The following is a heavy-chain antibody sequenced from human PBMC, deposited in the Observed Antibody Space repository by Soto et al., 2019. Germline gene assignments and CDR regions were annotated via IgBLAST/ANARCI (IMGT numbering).Heavy chain of an antibody. CDR3: ARDGYCSGGSCYSVPVFDY. CDR1: GFTFSSYG. D-gene: IGHD2-15*01. J-gene: IGHJ4*02. Sequence: QVQLVESGGGVVQPGRSLRLSCAASGFTFSSYGMHWVRQAPGKGLEWVAVIWYDGSNKYYADSVKGRVTISRDNSKYTLYLQMNGLRAEDTAVYYCARDGYCSGGSCYSVPVFDYWRQATLVTVSS. CDR2: IWYDGSNK. V-gene: IGHV3-33*01.